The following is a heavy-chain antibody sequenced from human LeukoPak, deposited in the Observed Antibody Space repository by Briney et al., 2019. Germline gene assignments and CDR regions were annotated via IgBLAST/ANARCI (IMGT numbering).Heavy chain of an antibody. V-gene: IGHV1-2*02. CDR2: INPNSGGT. D-gene: IGHD3-10*01. Sequence: ASVKVSCKASGYTFTGYYMHWVRQAPGQGLEWMGWINPNSGGTNYAQKFQGRVTMTRDTSISTAYMELSRLRSDDTAVYCCARANMVRGVGLFFDRNWFDPWGQGTLVTASS. CDR1: GYTFTGYY. J-gene: IGHJ5*02. CDR3: ARANMVRGVGLFFDRNWFDP.